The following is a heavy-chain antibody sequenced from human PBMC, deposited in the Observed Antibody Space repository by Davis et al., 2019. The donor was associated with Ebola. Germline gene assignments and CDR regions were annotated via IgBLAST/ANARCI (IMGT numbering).Heavy chain of an antibody. V-gene: IGHV3-33*08. CDR3: TRGGYCSGGSCHNWFDP. CDR1: GFTFSSYG. Sequence: GESLKISCAASGFTFSSYGMHWVRQAPGKGLEWVAVIWYDGSNKYYADSVKGRFTISRDNSKNTLYLQMNSLRAEETAVYYCTRGGYCSGGSCHNWFDPWGQGTLVTVSS. D-gene: IGHD2-15*01. CDR2: IWYDGSNK. J-gene: IGHJ5*02.